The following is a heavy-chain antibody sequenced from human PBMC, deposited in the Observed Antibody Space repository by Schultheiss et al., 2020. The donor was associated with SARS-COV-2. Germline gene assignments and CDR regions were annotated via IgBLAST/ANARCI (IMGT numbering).Heavy chain of an antibody. Sequence: GSLRLSCAVYGGSFSGYYWSWIRQHPGKGLEWIGYIYYSGSTYYNPSLKSRVTISVDTSKNQFSLKLSSVTAADTAVYYCARDSLLLWFREFLEGMDVWGQGTTVTVSS. CDR1: GGSFSGYY. V-gene: IGHV4-59*01. D-gene: IGHD3-10*01. CDR2: IYYSGST. J-gene: IGHJ6*02. CDR3: ARDSLLLWFREFLEGMDV.